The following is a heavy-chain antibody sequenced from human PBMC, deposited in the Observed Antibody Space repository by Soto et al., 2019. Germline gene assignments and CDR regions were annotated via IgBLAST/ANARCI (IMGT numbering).Heavy chain of an antibody. Sequence: QVQLQESGPGLVKPSQTLSLTCTVSGGSISSGGYYWSWIRQHPGKGLEWIGYIYYSGSTYYNPSLKSRVTISLDTSKNQFYLKLSSVTAADTAVYYCARDGELFGDAFDIWGQGTMVTVSS. D-gene: IGHD3-10*01. J-gene: IGHJ3*02. CDR1: GGSISSGGYY. V-gene: IGHV4-31*03. CDR3: ARDGELFGDAFDI. CDR2: IYYSGST.